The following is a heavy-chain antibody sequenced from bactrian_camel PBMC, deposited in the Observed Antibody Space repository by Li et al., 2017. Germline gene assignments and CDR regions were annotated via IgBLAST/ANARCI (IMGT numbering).Heavy chain of an antibody. J-gene: IGHJ4*01. V-gene: IGHV3S26*01. CDR3: AADLVTDEPSLVEREYYY. CDR1: GYRYDTYC. Sequence: VQLVESGGGSVETGGSLRLSCAAPGYRYDTYCMGWFRQAPGKAREGIAVIDSDGDTAYAESMKDRFTISRDGAKNIIALQMHSLKPEDTATYYCAADLVTDEPSLVEREYYYWGQGTQVTVS. CDR2: IDSDGDT. D-gene: IGHD1*01.